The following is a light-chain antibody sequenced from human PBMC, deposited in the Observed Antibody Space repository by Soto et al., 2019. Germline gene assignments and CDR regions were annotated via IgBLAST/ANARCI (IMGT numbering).Light chain of an antibody. CDR2: DVS. CDR1: QSVTSY. J-gene: IGKJ5*01. CDR3: QQYGSSPLIT. V-gene: IGKV3-11*01. Sequence: EIVLTQSPATLSFSPGERATLSCRASQSVTSYLAWYQQKPGQAPRLLIYDVSNRASGIPARFSGSGSETDFTLTISSLEPEDFAVYYCQQYGSSPLITFGQGTRLEIK.